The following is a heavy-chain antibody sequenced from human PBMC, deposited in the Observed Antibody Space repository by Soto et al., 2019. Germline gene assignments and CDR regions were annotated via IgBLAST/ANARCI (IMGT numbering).Heavy chain of an antibody. D-gene: IGHD2-21*02. CDR1: GGSISSGDSY. CDR3: ARPEFSVTLPLDV. J-gene: IGHJ6*02. V-gene: IGHV4-30-4*01. CDR2: IFFSGST. Sequence: QVQLQESGPGLVTPSQTLSLTCTVSGGSISSGDSYWSWIRQPPGKGLEWIGYIFFSGSTYYNPSLKSRVSISVDTSKSQFSLKLSSVTAADTAVYFCARPEFSVTLPLDVWGQGTTVTVSS.